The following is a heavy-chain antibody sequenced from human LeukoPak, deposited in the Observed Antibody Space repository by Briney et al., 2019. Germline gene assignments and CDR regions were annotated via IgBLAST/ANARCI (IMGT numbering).Heavy chain of an antibody. D-gene: IGHD3-10*01. Sequence: SETLSLTCTVSGGSISSGDYYWRWIRQPPGKGLEWIGYIYYSGSTYYNPSLKSRVTISVDTSKNQFSLKLSSVTAADTAVYYCARVDYYGSGRGEAFDYWGQGTLVTVSS. CDR2: IYYSGST. J-gene: IGHJ4*02. CDR1: GGSISSGDYY. CDR3: ARVDYYGSGRGEAFDY. V-gene: IGHV4-30-4*01.